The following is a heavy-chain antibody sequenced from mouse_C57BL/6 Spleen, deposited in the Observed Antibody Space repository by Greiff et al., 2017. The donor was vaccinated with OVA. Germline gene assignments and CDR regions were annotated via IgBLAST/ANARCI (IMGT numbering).Heavy chain of an antibody. CDR3: ARRDYGSSYWFAY. Sequence: VQLKQSGPELVKPGASVKISCKASGYSFTGYYMNWVKQSPDKSLEWIGEINPSTGGTTYNQKFKAKATLTVDKSSSTAYMQLKSLTSEDSAVYYCARRDYGSSYWFAYWGQGTLVTVSA. CDR1: GYSFTGYY. V-gene: IGHV1-42*01. D-gene: IGHD1-1*01. J-gene: IGHJ3*01. CDR2: INPSTGGT.